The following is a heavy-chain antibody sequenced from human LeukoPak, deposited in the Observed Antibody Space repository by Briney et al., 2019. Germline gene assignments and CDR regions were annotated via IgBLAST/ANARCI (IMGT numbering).Heavy chain of an antibody. CDR1: GFTFSDYY. CDR3: ARTYYYDSSGPHAVDY. D-gene: IGHD3-22*01. Sequence: GGSLRLSCAASGFTFSDYYMSWIRQAPGKGLEWVSYISSSGSTIYYADSVKGRFTISIDNAKNSLYLQMNSLRAEDTAVYYCARTYYYDSSGPHAVDYWGQGTLVTVSS. J-gene: IGHJ4*02. CDR2: ISSSGSTI. V-gene: IGHV3-11*04.